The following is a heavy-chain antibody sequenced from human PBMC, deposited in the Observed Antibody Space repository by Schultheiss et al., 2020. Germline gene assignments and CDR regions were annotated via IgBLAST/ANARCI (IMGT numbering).Heavy chain of an antibody. D-gene: IGHD4-17*01. J-gene: IGHJ6*02. CDR1: GGSISSYY. CDR3: ARTKPDYGDVYYYGMDV. CDR2: IYYSGST. Sequence: SETLSLTCTVSGGSISSYYWGWIRQPPGKGLEWIGYIYYSGSTYYNPSLKSRVTISVDTSKNQFSLKLSSVTAADTAVYYCARTKPDYGDVYYYGMDVWGQGTTVTVSS. V-gene: IGHV4-59*01.